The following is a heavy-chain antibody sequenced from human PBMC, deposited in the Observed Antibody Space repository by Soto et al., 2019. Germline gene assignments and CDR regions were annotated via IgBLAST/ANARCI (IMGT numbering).Heavy chain of an antibody. CDR1: GDSVSSNSAG. Sequence: SQTLSRTCDVSGDSVSSNSAGWNWIRQTPSRGLEWLGRTYYKSKWYYTYAASVKSRITVSPDTSKNQFSLQLTSVTPEDTAVYYCARGSWDDVSGHYYMDVWDKGTTVTVSS. V-gene: IGHV6-1*01. D-gene: IGHD1-1*01. J-gene: IGHJ6*03. CDR2: TYYKSKWYY. CDR3: ARGSWDDVSGHYYMDV.